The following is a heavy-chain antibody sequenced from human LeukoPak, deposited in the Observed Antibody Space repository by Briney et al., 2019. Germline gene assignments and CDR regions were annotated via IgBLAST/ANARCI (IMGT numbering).Heavy chain of an antibody. CDR1: GFTFSDYS. CDR2: ISGSGSYI. CDR3: ASLKWGTGDPGFDY. V-gene: IGHV3-21*01. D-gene: IGHD7-27*01. Sequence: RAGGSLRLSCAASGFTFSDYSMNWVRQTPRKGLEWVSCISGSGSYIYYADSVKGRFTISRDNSKNTLYLQMNSLRAEDTAVYYCASLKWGTGDPGFDYWGQGTLVTVSS. J-gene: IGHJ4*02.